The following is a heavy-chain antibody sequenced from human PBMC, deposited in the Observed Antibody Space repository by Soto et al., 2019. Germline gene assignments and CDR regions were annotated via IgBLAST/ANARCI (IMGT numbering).Heavy chain of an antibody. CDR2: IYYSGNT. D-gene: IGHD3-22*01. J-gene: IGHJ4*02. V-gene: IGHV4-59*02. CDR1: GDSVSAYY. CDR3: ARVGSGSFDF. Sequence: SETLSLTCSVSGDSVSAYYWSWIRQPPGKGLEWIGYIYYSGNTNYNPSLKSRPTISIDTSKNQFSLRLSSVTAADTAVYYCARVGSGSFDFWGQGTLVTVSS.